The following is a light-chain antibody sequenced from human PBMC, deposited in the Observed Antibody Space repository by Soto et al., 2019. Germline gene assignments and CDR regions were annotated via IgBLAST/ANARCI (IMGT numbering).Light chain of an antibody. CDR1: SSDVGAFNY. J-gene: IGLJ1*01. Sequence: VLAQPASVSGSPGQSISISCIGTSSDVGAFNYVSWYQHHPGKAPQLIIYDVTSRPSGVSNRFSASKSGNTASLTISGLQAEDEADYYCSSYTTRNTEVFGTGTKVTVL. CDR2: DVT. V-gene: IGLV2-14*03. CDR3: SSYTTRNTEV.